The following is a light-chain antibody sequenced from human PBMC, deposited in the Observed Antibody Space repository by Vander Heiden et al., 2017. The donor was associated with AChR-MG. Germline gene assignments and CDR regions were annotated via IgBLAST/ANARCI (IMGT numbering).Light chain of an antibody. J-gene: IGKJ4*01. CDR3: QQDGGSLT. CDR1: QAVSNRY. Sequence: EIVLTKSPGTLSLSPGERATLSCRASQAVSNRYLAWYQQIPVRSPRLLIHAASSRASGIPDRFSGSGSGTDFTLTINKLGPEDFAVYYWQQDGGSLTFGGGTKVEI. CDR2: AAS. V-gene: IGKV3-20*01.